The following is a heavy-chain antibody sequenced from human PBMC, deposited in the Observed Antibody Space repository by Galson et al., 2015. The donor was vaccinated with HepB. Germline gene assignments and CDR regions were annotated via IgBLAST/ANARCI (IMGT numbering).Heavy chain of an antibody. CDR1: GGSISSYY. Sequence: ETLSPTCTVSGGSISSYYWSWIRQPPGKGLEWIGYIYYSGSTNYDPSLKSRVTISVDTSKNQFSLKLSSVTAADTAVYYCARYSGMATTYFDYWGQGTLVTVSS. CDR2: IYYSGST. CDR3: ARYSGMATTYFDY. V-gene: IGHV4-59*08. J-gene: IGHJ4*02. D-gene: IGHD5-24*01.